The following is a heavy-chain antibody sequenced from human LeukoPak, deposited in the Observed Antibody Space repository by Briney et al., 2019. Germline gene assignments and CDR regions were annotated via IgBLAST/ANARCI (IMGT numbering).Heavy chain of an antibody. CDR1: GFTFSIYA. Sequence: GGSLRLSCAASGFTFSIYAMSWVRQAPGKGLEWVSSITSSGDGTYYADSVRGRFTISRDNSENMLYLQMNSLRVEDTAVYFCAKDRPNYYGSNGHYYRRDGDYWGQGTLVTVSS. CDR3: AKDRPNYYGSNGHYYRRDGDY. V-gene: IGHV3-23*01. J-gene: IGHJ4*02. CDR2: ITSSGDGT. D-gene: IGHD3-22*01.